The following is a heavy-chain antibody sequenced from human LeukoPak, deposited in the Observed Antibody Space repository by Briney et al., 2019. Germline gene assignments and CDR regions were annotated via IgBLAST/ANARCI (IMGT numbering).Heavy chain of an antibody. D-gene: IGHD3-10*01. Sequence: PSETLSLTCTVSGYSISSGYYWGWIRQPPGKGLEWIGSIYHSGSTYYNPSLKSRVTISVDTSKNQFSLKLSSVTAADTAVYYCARDSLWFGEFDYWGQGTLVTVSS. CDR1: GYSISSGYY. CDR3: ARDSLWFGEFDY. V-gene: IGHV4-38-2*02. CDR2: IYHSGST. J-gene: IGHJ4*02.